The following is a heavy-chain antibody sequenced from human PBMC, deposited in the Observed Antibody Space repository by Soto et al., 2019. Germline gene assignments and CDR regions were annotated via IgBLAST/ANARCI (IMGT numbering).Heavy chain of an antibody. CDR2: IYYSGNT. CDR1: RDSIFTNTYY. V-gene: IGHV4-39*07. J-gene: IGHJ3*02. Sequence: SATRSLTYPFCRDSIFTNTYYSCRLRQPPGKGLEWIGTIYYSGNTYYNPSLESRVTISVDTSKNQFSLKLNSVTAADTAVYYCERLQYTVVNALDIRGEGTMVT. D-gene: IGHD2-15*01. CDR3: ERLQYTVVNALDI.